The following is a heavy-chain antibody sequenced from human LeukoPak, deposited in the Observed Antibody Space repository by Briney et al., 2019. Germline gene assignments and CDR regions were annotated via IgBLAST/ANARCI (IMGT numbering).Heavy chain of an antibody. Sequence: GASVKVSCKASGYTFTGYYMHWVRQAPGQGLEWMGWINPNSGGTNYAQKFQGRVTMTRDTSISTAYMELSRLRSDDTAVYYCARGDSSSWYYFDYWGQRTLVTVSS. V-gene: IGHV1-2*02. CDR1: GYTFTGYY. D-gene: IGHD6-13*01. J-gene: IGHJ4*02. CDR2: INPNSGGT. CDR3: ARGDSSSWYYFDY.